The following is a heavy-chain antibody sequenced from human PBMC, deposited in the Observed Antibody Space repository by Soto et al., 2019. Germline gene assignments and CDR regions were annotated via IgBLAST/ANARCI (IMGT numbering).Heavy chain of an antibody. V-gene: IGHV3-33*01. CDR2: IFDDGINN. CDR3: ARDHNRVGGYNWFDA. Sequence: QVQLVESGGGVVQPGKSLRLSCVASGFTFTEHGMHWVRQAPGKGLEWVAVIFDDGINNYYADSVKGRFTISRDTSKSTLYLQMNSLRAEDTAVYYCARDHNRVGGYNWFDAWGQGTLVTVSS. CDR1: GFTFTEHG. D-gene: IGHD3-16*01. J-gene: IGHJ5*02.